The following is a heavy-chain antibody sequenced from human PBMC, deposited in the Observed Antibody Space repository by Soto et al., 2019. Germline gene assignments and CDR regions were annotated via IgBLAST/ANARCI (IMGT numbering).Heavy chain of an antibody. J-gene: IGHJ6*03. Sequence: SETLSLTCTVSGGSISSYYWSWIRQPPGKGPEWIGYIYYSGSTNYNPSLKSRVTISVDTSKNQFSLKLSSVTAADTAVYYCARHGREYCSSTSCYGYYYYYMDVWGKGTTVTVSS. V-gene: IGHV4-59*08. CDR2: IYYSGST. CDR1: GGSISSYY. D-gene: IGHD2-2*01. CDR3: ARHGREYCSSTSCYGYYYYYMDV.